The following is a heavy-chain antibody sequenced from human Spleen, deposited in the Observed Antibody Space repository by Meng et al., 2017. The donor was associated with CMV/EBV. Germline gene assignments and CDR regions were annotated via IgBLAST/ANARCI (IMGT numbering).Heavy chain of an antibody. Sequence: GESLKISCTASGFIFSSYTMSWVRQAPGKGLEWVSSISSSSTYIYYADSLQGRFTISKDNAKNSLLLQMNSLRAEDTAVYYCARITSSSWYRDYWGQGTLVTVSS. V-gene: IGHV3-21*01. CDR2: ISSSSTYI. J-gene: IGHJ4*02. D-gene: IGHD6-13*01. CDR1: GFIFSSYT. CDR3: ARITSSSWYRDY.